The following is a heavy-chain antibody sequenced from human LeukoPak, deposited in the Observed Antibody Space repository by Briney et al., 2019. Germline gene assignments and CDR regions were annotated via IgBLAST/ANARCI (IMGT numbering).Heavy chain of an antibody. J-gene: IGHJ6*03. CDR2: TRNKANSYTT. CDR3: ARVFGDTLGWDYMDV. CDR1: GFTFSDHY. D-gene: IGHD2-21*02. V-gene: IGHV3-72*01. Sequence: GGSLRLSCAASGFTFSDHYMDWVRQAPGKGREWVGRTRNKANSYTTEYAASVKGSFTTSRDDSKNSLYLQMSSLKTEDTAVYYCARVFGDTLGWDYMDVWGKGTTVTVSS.